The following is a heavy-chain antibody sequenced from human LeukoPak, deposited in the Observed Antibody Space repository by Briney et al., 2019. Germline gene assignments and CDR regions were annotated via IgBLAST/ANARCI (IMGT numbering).Heavy chain of an antibody. CDR3: GRETDFGVVTN. Sequence: SQTLSLTCAISGDSVSSTAWNWIRQSPSRGLEWLGRTYYRSKWYNDYAVSVKSRITINPGTSKNQFSLQLNSMTPEDTAVYYCGRETDFGVVTNWGQGTLVTVSS. D-gene: IGHD3-3*01. CDR1: GDSVSSTA. V-gene: IGHV6-1*01. J-gene: IGHJ4*02. CDR2: TYYRSKWYN.